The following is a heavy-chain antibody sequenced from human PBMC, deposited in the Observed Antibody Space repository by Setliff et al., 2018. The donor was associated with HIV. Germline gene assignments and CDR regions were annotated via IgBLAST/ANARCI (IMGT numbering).Heavy chain of an antibody. CDR3: ARGGTSSNWFRA. CDR1: GGSFSGYY. J-gene: IGHJ5*02. D-gene: IGHD2-2*01. CDR2: INHSGST. Sequence: SETLSLTCAVYGGSFSGYYWSWIRQPPGKGLEWIGEINHSGSTNYNPSLKSRVTMSLDTSKNQLSLKLTSVTAADTAVYYCARGGTSSNWFRAWGQGTLVTVSS. V-gene: IGHV4-34*01.